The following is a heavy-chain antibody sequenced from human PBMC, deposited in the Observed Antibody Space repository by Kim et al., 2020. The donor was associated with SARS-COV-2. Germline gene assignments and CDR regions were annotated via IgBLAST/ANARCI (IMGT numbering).Heavy chain of an antibody. Sequence: GGSLRLSCAASGFTVSSNYMSWVRQAPGKGLEWVSVIYSGGSTYYADSVKGRFTISRDNSKNTLYLHMNSLRAEDTAVYYCARQYSSGWYYSNSDYYYYGMDVWGQGTTVTVSS. CDR3: ARQYSSGWYYSNSDYYYYGMDV. CDR2: IYSGGST. CDR1: GFTVSSNY. V-gene: IGHV3-53*01. J-gene: IGHJ6*02. D-gene: IGHD6-19*01.